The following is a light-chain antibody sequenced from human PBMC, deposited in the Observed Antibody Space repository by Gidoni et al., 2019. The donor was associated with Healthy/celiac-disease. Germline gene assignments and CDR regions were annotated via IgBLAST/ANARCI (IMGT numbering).Light chain of an antibody. CDR2: GAA. CDR3: QQYNNWPPWT. Sequence: EIEITQSRATLSVCPGERATLACSASQSVSSNLAWYQQKPCQAPRLLIYGAATRATGIPARFSGSGSGIEFTPTTSSLLYEDFVVYYCQQYNNWPPWTFGQGTKVEIK. V-gene: IGKV3-15*01. CDR1: QSVSSN. J-gene: IGKJ1*01.